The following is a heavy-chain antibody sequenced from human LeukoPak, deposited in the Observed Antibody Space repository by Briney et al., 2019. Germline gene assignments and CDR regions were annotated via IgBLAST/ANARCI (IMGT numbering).Heavy chain of an antibody. CDR2: INPNSGGT. V-gene: IGHV1-2*02. CDR3: ARAPVVAGTYYYYYGMDV. J-gene: IGHJ6*02. CDR1: GYTFTGYY. Sequence: ASVKVSCKASGYTFTGYYIHWVRQAPGQGLEWMGWINPNSGGTDYAQKFQGRVTMTRDTSISTAYMELSRLRSDDTAVYYCARAPVVAGTYYYYYGMDVWGQGTTVTVSS. D-gene: IGHD2-2*01.